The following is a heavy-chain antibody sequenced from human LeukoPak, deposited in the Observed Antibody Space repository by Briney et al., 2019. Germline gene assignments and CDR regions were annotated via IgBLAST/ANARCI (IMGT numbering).Heavy chain of an antibody. CDR2: ISYDGSDK. V-gene: IGHV3-30*18. CDR3: AKRGGLSLFDY. J-gene: IGHJ4*02. D-gene: IGHD3-10*01. Sequence: GGSLRLSCAASGFTFSSYGMHWVRQAPGKGLEWVAIISYDGSDKYYTDSVKGRFTISRDNSKNTLSLRMNILRAEDTAVYYCAKRGGLSLFDYWGQGTLVTVSS. CDR1: GFTFSSYG.